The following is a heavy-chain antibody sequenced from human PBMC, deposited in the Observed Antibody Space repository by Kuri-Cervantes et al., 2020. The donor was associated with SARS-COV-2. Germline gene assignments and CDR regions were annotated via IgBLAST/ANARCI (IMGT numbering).Heavy chain of an antibody. CDR3: ARISYGDYGWNDY. CDR2: ISSSSTI. D-gene: IGHD4-17*01. J-gene: IGHJ4*02. V-gene: IGHV3-69-1*01. Sequence: GESLKISCAASGFTFSDYYMNWVRQAPGKGLEWVSSISSSSTIYYADSVKGRFTISRDNSKNTLYLQMNSLRAEDTAVYYCARISYGDYGWNDYWGQGTLVTVSS. CDR1: GFTFSDYY.